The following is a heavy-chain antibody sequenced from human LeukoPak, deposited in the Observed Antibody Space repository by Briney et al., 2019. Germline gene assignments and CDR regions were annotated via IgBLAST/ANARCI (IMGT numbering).Heavy chain of an antibody. J-gene: IGHJ3*02. Sequence: ASVKVSCKVSGYTLTELSMHWVRQAPGQGLEWMGWINPNSGGTNYAQKFQGWVTMTRDTSISTAYMELSRLRSDDTAVYYCARSPGVYAFDIWGQGTMVTVSS. V-gene: IGHV1-2*04. CDR2: INPNSGGT. CDR3: ARSPGVYAFDI. CDR1: GYTLTELS. D-gene: IGHD1-14*01.